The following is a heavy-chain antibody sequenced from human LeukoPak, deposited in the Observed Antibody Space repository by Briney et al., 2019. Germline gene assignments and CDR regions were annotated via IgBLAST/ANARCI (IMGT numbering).Heavy chain of an antibody. CDR3: ARRYYDFWSGYLYMDV. V-gene: IGHV4-39*01. Sequence: SETLSLTCTVSGGSISSSSYYWGWIRQPPGKGLEWIGSIYYSGSTYYNPSLKSRVTISVDTSKNQFSLKLSSVTAADTAVYYCARRYYDFWSGYLYMDVWGQGTTVTVSS. J-gene: IGHJ6*02. CDR2: IYYSGST. D-gene: IGHD3-3*01. CDR1: GGSISSSSYY.